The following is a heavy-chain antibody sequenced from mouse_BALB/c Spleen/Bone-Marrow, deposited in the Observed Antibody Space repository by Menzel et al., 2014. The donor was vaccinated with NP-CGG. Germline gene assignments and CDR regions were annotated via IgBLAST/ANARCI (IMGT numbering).Heavy chain of an antibody. CDR1: SYAFSNSW. J-gene: IGHJ4*01. V-gene: IGHV1-82*01. CDR2: IYPGDGDT. CDR3: ARSDGYRALDY. Sequence: VQLQQSGPELVKPGASVRISCKASSYAFSNSWMNWVKQRPGQGPEWIGRIYPGDGDTYYNGKFKGKATLTADKSSSTAYMQLSSLTSVDSAVYFCARSDGYRALDYWGQGTSVTVSS. D-gene: IGHD2-3*01.